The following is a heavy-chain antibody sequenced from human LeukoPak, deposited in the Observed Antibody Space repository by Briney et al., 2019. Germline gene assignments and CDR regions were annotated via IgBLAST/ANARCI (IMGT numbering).Heavy chain of an antibody. CDR1: GGSISSSSYY. D-gene: IGHD4/OR15-4a*01. CDR3: ARRAGAYSHPYDY. Sequence: ETLSLTCTVSGGSISSSSYYWGWIRQPPGKGLEWVANIKQDGSEKYYVDSVKGRFTISRDNSKNTLYLQMNSLRAEDTAVYYCARRAGAYSHPYDYWGQGTLVTVSS. V-gene: IGHV3-7*03. J-gene: IGHJ4*02. CDR2: IKQDGSEK.